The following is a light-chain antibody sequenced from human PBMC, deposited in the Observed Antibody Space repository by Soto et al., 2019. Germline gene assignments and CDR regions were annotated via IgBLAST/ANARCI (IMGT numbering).Light chain of an antibody. CDR1: QSISNW. J-gene: IGKJ2*01. CDR2: KAS. CDR3: QQYNSSSYT. Sequence: DIQMTQSPSTLSASVGDRVTISCRASQSISNWLAWYQQNPGKAPKLLIYKASSLEGGVPSRFSGSGSGTEFTLTISSLQPDDFATYYCQQYNSSSYTFGQGTKLEIK. V-gene: IGKV1-5*03.